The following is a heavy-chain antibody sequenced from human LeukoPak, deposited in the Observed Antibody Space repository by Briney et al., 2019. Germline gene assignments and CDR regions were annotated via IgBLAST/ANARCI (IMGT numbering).Heavy chain of an antibody. D-gene: IGHD3-16*02. J-gene: IGHJ4*02. CDR2: ISGSGDST. V-gene: IGHV3-23*01. Sequence: PGGSLRLSCAASGFTLSSYAMTWVRQAPGKALEWVSDISGSGDSTHYADSVKGRFTISRDNSRNTLFLQMNSLRVEDTAVYCCLKGGWGIYRDYWGQGTLVTVSS. CDR3: LKGGWGIYRDY. CDR1: GFTLSSYA.